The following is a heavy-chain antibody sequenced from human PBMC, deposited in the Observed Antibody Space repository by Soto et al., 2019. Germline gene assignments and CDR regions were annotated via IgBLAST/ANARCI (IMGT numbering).Heavy chain of an antibody. CDR2: IYYSGST. CDR3: ARAKKEYYYDSSGYYALFDY. D-gene: IGHD3-22*01. CDR1: GGSISSGGYY. J-gene: IGHJ4*02. Sequence: QVQLQESGPGLVKPSQTLSLTCTVSGGSISSGGYYWSWIRQHPGKGLEWIGYIYYSGSTYYNPSRKSRVTISVDTSKNQFSLKLSSVTAADTAVYYCARAKKEYYYDSSGYYALFDYWGQGTLVTVSS. V-gene: IGHV4-31*03.